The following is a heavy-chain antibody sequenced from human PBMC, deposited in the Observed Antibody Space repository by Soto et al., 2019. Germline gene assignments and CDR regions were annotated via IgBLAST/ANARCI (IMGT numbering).Heavy chain of an antibody. CDR2: IAYDGSNA. D-gene: IGHD2-15*01. CDR3: ARGDREDILVVVGARPGEYGIDI. CDR1: GFTSRNYA. V-gene: IGHV3-30-3*01. Sequence: QVQLVESGGGVVQPGGPLRLSCEASGFTSRNYAMHWVRQPPGKGLGCLAVIAYDGSNAFYRDSVKGRFTISRDNSKNTLYLHMNSLRSEDTGVYYCARGDREDILVVVGARPGEYGIDIWGQGTTVTVSS. J-gene: IGHJ6*02.